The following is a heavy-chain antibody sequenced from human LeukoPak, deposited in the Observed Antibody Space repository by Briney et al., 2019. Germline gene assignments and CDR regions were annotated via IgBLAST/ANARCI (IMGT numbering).Heavy chain of an antibody. CDR2: INHSGST. Sequence: SETLSLTCAVYGGSFSGYYWSWIRQPPGKGLEWIGEINHSGSTNYNPSLKSRVTISVDTSKNQFSLKLSSVTAADTAVYYCARDATYYYDSSGYSWFDPWGQGTLVTVSS. V-gene: IGHV4-34*01. CDR3: ARDATYYYDSSGYSWFDP. CDR1: GGSFSGYY. D-gene: IGHD3-22*01. J-gene: IGHJ5*02.